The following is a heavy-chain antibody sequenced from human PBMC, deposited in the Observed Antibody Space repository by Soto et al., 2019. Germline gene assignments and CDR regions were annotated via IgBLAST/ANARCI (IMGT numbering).Heavy chain of an antibody. CDR1: GFTFSSYE. V-gene: IGHV3-48*03. J-gene: IGHJ5*02. CDR2: ISSSGSTI. Sequence: GGSLRLSCAASGFTFSSYEMNWVRQAPGKGLEWVSYISSSGSTIYYADSVKGRFTISRDNAKNSLYLQMNSLRAEDTAVYYCARGDGYHNRFDPWGQGTLVTVSS. D-gene: IGHD5-12*01. CDR3: ARGDGYHNRFDP.